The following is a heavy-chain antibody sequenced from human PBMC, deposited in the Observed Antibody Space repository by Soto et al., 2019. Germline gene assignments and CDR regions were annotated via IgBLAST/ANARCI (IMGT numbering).Heavy chain of an antibody. Sequence: PGGSLRLSCAASGFTFRNYAMHWVRQAPGKGLELVAVISYDANNKYYAYSVKGRFTISRDNFKHMLYLQMNSLRAEDTDLYYCASDEGTGTSLIYYYGKDVWGQGTTVTVSS. CDR3: ASDEGTGTSLIYYYGKDV. CDR1: GFTFRNYA. D-gene: IGHD1-7*01. CDR2: ISYDANNK. J-gene: IGHJ6*02. V-gene: IGHV3-30-3*01.